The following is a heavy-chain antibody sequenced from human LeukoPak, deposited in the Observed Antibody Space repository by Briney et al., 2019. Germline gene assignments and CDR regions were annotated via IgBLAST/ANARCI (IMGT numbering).Heavy chain of an antibody. V-gene: IGHV3-30*18. J-gene: IGHJ4*02. CDR1: GFTFSSYG. Sequence: PGGSLRLSCAASGFTFSSYGMHWVRQAPGKGLEWLAVISYDGSNKYYADSVKGRFTISRDNSKNTLYLQMNSLRAEDTAVYYCANLDGSSGWPFDYWGQGTLVTVSS. CDR3: ANLDGSSGWPFDY. D-gene: IGHD6-19*01. CDR2: ISYDGSNK.